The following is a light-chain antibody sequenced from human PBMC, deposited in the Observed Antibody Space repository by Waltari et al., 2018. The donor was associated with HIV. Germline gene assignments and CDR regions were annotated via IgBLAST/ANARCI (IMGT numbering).Light chain of an antibody. J-gene: IGLJ2*01. Sequence: HSALAQPPSASGSLGQSVTISCTGSSSDIGAYDFVSWFQQHPHTAPRLLLYEVTRRPSTVSNRFSGSRSGNSAFLTVAGLQAGDEAAYFCSSYGDSLRVLFGGGTNLTVL. CDR3: SSYGDSLRVL. CDR2: EVT. CDR1: SSDIGAYDF. V-gene: IGLV2-8*01.